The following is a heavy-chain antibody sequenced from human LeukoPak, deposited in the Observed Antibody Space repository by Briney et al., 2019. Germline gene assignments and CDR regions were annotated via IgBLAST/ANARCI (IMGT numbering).Heavy chain of an antibody. CDR3: AKDSGLWFGNNDAFDI. CDR2: IRYDGSNK. V-gene: IGHV3-30*02. CDR1: GFTFSSYG. Sequence: GGSLRLSCAASGFTFSSYGMHWVRQAPGKGLEWVAFIRYDGSNKNYADSVKGRFTISRDNSKNTLYLQMNSLRAEDTAVYYCAKDSGLWFGNNDAFDIWGQGTMVTVSS. J-gene: IGHJ3*02. D-gene: IGHD3-10*01.